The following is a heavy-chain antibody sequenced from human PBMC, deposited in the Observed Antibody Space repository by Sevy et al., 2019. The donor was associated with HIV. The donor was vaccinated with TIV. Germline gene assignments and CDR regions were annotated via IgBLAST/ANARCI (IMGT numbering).Heavy chain of an antibody. J-gene: IGHJ4*02. D-gene: IGHD7-27*01. CDR2: AYYNGGT. Sequence: KRSETLSLTCTVSGGSLNTYGWSWIRQPPGKGLEWIGYAYYNGGTNYNPSLKSRLTILVGTSERQFSLQLSSVTPADTAVYYCGRDNWGSIDYWGQGVLVTVSS. CDR1: GGSLNTYG. V-gene: IGHV4-59*01. CDR3: GRDNWGSIDY.